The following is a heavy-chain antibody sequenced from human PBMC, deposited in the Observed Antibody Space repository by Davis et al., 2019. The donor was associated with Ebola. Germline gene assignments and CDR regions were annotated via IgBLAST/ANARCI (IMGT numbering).Heavy chain of an antibody. CDR3: ARVWVVPAAPNWFDP. D-gene: IGHD2-2*01. Sequence: ASVKVSCKASGYTFTSYYMHWVRQAPGQGLEWMGIINPSGGSTSYAQKFQGRVTITADESTSTAYMELSSLRSEDTAVYYCARVWVVPAAPNWFDPWGQGTLVTVSS. V-gene: IGHV1-46*01. J-gene: IGHJ5*02. CDR1: GYTFTSYY. CDR2: INPSGGST.